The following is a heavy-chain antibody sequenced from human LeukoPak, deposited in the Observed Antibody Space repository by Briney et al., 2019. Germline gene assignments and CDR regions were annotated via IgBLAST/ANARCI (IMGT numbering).Heavy chain of an antibody. J-gene: IGHJ6*03. CDR3: ARLGYTKSSNYYYYYLDV. D-gene: IGHD6-13*01. CDR1: GASLSGYY. V-gene: IGHV4-34*01. Sequence: SETLSLTCGVSGASLSGYYWNWIRQPPGKGLEWIGEINQSGRTNYNSSLKSRVTISADMSKNQFSLKLCSVTAADTAVYYCARLGYTKSSNYYYYYLDVWGKGTSVTVSS. CDR2: INQSGRT.